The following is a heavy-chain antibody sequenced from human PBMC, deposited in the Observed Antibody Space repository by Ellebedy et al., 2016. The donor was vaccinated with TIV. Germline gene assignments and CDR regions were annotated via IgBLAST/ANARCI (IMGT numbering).Heavy chain of an antibody. Sequence: GESLKISCKTSGYNFASYWITWVRQMPGKGLDWMGRIDPSDSYTTYSPSSHGHVTISTDKSITTAYLQWSSLKASDTAIYYCARQDLLSTAGFDYWGQGTLVTVSS. CDR3: ARQDLLSTAGFDY. CDR2: IDPSDSYT. V-gene: IGHV5-10-1*01. D-gene: IGHD5/OR15-5a*01. CDR1: GYNFASYW. J-gene: IGHJ4*02.